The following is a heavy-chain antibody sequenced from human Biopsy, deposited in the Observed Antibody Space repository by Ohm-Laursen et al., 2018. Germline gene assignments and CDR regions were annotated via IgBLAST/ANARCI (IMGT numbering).Heavy chain of an antibody. CDR1: GFTFDDHV. CDR3: VRGYSSSWSGYLDH. V-gene: IGHV3-9*01. J-gene: IGHJ4*02. D-gene: IGHD3-3*01. Sequence: SLRLSCTASGFTFDDHVMHWVRQAPGKGLEWVSGISWDGGSECYADSVKGRFTISRDNAKNSLFLQMNSLTTEDTALYYCVRGYSSSWSGYLDHWGQGTLVTVSS. CDR2: ISWDGGSE.